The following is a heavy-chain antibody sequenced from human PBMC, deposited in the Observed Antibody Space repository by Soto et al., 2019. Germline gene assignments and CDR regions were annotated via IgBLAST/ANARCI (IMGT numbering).Heavy chain of an antibody. J-gene: IGHJ1*01. Sequence: QVQLVESGGGVVQPGRSLRLSCAASGFTFSSYGMHWFRQAPGKGLEWVAVISYDGSNKYYADSVKGRFTISRYNSKNTRYLQMNSLRAEDTAVYYCAKGQVTVVTPGYFHHWGQGTLVTVSS. D-gene: IGHD2-21*02. CDR3: AKGQVTVVTPGYFHH. V-gene: IGHV3-30*18. CDR2: ISYDGSNK. CDR1: GFTFSSYG.